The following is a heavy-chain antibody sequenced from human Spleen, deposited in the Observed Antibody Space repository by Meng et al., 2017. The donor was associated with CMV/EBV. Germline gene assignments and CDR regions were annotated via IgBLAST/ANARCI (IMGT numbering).Heavy chain of an antibody. CDR1: GFTFDDYA. V-gene: IGHV3-30*02. CDR3: AKDLGSQTTLPGIDY. J-gene: IGHJ4*02. CDR2: TRYDGIYK. D-gene: IGHD4-11*01. Sequence: GESLKISCAASGFTFDDYAMHWVRQAPGKGLEWVAFTRYDGIYKYYADSVKGRFTISRDNSKDTLYVQMNSLRAEDTAVYYCAKDLGSQTTLPGIDYWGQGTLVTVSS.